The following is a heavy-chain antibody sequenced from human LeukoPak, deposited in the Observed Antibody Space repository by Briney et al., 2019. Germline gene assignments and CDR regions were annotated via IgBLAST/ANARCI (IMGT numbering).Heavy chain of an antibody. V-gene: IGHV3-23*01. CDR3: ANSAGIAAAGYYFDY. D-gene: IGHD6-13*01. CDR2: ISGSGGST. J-gene: IGHJ4*02. CDR1: GFTFSSYA. Sequence: PGGSLKLSCAASGFTFSSYAMSWVRQAPGKGLEWVSAISGSGGSTYYADSVKGRFTISRDNSKNTLYLQMNSLRAEDTAVYYCANSAGIAAAGYYFDYWGQGTLVTVSS.